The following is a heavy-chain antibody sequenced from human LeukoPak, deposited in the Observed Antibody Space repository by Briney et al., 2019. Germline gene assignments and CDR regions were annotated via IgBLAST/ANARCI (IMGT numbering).Heavy chain of an antibody. D-gene: IGHD3-9*01. V-gene: IGHV3-7*03. CDR1: GFTFSNYW. J-gene: IGHJ6*04. CDR3: ARAPYYDFLTPSYYYYAVDV. CDR2: IKEDGGEK. Sequence: GGSLRLSCAASGFTFSNYWMTWVRQAPGKGLEWVANIKEDGGEKYYVDSVKGRFTISRDNAKNSLYLHMNSLRAEDTAVYYCARAPYYDFLTPSYYYYAVDVWGKGTTVTVSS.